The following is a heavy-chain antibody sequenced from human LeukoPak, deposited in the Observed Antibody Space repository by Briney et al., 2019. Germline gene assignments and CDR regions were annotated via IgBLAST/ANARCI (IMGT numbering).Heavy chain of an antibody. Sequence: SEALSLTCAVSGGSISSSTWWSWVRPPPGKGLGWIGEIYHSGSTNYNPSLKSRVTISVDKSKNQFSLKLSSVTAADTAVYYCARVGPYGESDYWGQGTLVTVSS. CDR2: IYHSGST. CDR3: ARVGPYGESDY. D-gene: IGHD4-17*01. J-gene: IGHJ4*02. CDR1: GGSISSSTW. V-gene: IGHV4-4*02.